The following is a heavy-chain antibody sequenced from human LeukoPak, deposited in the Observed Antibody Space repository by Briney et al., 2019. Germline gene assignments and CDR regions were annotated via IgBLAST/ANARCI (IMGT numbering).Heavy chain of an antibody. J-gene: IGHJ4*02. CDR2: ISSGSGYI. Sequence: GGSLRLSCAASGFTFSSYSMNWVRQAPGKGLEWVSSISSGSGYIYYADSVKGRFTISRDNAKNSLYLQMNSLRAEDTAVYYCARETAAETYYFDYWGQGTLVTVSS. D-gene: IGHD6-13*01. V-gene: IGHV3-21*01. CDR3: ARETAAETYYFDY. CDR1: GFTFSSYS.